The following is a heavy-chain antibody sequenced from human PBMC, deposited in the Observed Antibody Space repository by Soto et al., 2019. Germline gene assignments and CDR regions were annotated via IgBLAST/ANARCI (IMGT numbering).Heavy chain of an antibody. V-gene: IGHV4-34*01. J-gene: IGHJ6*02. CDR2: INHSGST. D-gene: IGHD6-19*01. CDR3: ARGYSSGWYGRLRYYSYGMDV. CDR1: GGSFSGYY. Sequence: SETLSLTCAVYGGSFSGYYWSWIRQPPGKGLEWIGEINHSGSTNYNPSLKSRVTISVDTSKNQFSLKLSSVTAADTAVYYCARGYSSGWYGRLRYYSYGMDVWGQGTMVTV.